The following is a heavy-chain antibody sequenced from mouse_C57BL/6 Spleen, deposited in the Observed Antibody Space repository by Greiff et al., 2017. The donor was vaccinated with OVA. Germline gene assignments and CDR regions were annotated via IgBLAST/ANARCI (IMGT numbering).Heavy chain of an antibody. CDR1: GFTFSDYG. J-gene: IGHJ3*01. CDR2: ISSGSSTI. D-gene: IGHD2-3*01. Sequence: DVQLVESGGGLVKPGGSLKLSCAASGFTFSDYGMHWVRQAPAKGLEWVAYISSGSSTIYYADTVKGRFTISRDNAKNTLFLQMTSLRSEDTAMYYCARDGYYPPWFAYWGQGTLVTVSA. V-gene: IGHV5-17*01. CDR3: ARDGYYPPWFAY.